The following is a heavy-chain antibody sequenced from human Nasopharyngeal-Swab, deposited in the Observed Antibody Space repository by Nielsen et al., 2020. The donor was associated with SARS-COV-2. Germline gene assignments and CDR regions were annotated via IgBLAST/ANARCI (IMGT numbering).Heavy chain of an antibody. CDR1: GFNFTSYA. CDR2: VSYDGTNT. J-gene: IGHJ4*02. V-gene: IGHV3-30-3*02. D-gene: IGHD3-16*01. Sequence: GGSLRLSCSASGFNFTSYAIHCVRQPPGKGLEWVAVVSYDGTNTFYADSVKGRFAISRDNSKSTVSLQMNSLRSEDTAVYYCAKDRGGRSLDSWGQGTLVTASS. CDR3: AKDRGGRSLDS.